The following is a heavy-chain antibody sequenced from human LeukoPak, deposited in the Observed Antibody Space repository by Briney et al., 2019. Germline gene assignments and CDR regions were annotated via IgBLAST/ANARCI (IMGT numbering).Heavy chain of an antibody. CDR1: GFTFNSYT. CDR2: IYSGGST. J-gene: IGHJ4*02. Sequence: GGSLRLSCAASGFTFNSYTLNWVRQAPGKGLEWVSVIYSGGSTYYADSVKGRFTISRDNSKNTLYLQMNSLRAEDTAVYYCARDQPGYYFDYWGQGTLVTVSS. V-gene: IGHV3-53*01. D-gene: IGHD7-27*01. CDR3: ARDQPGYYFDY.